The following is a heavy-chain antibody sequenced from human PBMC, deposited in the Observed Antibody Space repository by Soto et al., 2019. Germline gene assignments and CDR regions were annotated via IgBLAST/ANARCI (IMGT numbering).Heavy chain of an antibody. D-gene: IGHD5-18*01. J-gene: IGHJ4*02. CDR2: MNLDTGGT. Sequence: QVQLVQSGAEVQKPGASVRVSCEASGYRFTAYYIHWVRQAPGQGLEWMGRMNLDTGGTTYAQKFQGRVTMTRDTSISTAYMEVSSVKSDDTAMYYCARDGNFAFRGYSFAFDFWGQGTLVTVSS. CDR3: ARDGNFAFRGYSFAFDF. V-gene: IGHV1-2*06. CDR1: GYRFTAYY.